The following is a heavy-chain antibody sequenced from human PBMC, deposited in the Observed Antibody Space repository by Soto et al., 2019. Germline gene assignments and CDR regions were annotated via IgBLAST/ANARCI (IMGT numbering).Heavy chain of an antibody. CDR1: GGSVSSGSYY. D-gene: IGHD2-2*02. V-gene: IGHV4-61*01. J-gene: IGHJ3*02. CDR2: IYYSGST. CDR3: ARDLRYKGAFDI. Sequence: QVQLQESGPGLVKPSETLSLTCTVSGGSVSSGSYYWSWIRQPPGKGLEWIGYIYYSGSTNYNPSLKSRVTISADTSKNQFSLKLSSVTAADTAVYYCARDLRYKGAFDIWGQGTMVTVSS.